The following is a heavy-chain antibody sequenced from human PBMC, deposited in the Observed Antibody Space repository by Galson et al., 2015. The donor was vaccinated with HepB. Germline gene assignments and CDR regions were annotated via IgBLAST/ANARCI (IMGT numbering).Heavy chain of an antibody. Sequence: SLRLSCAASGFTFSSYAMHWVRQAPGKGLEWVAVISYDGSNKYYADSVKGRFTISRDNSKNTLYLQMNSLRAEDTAVYYCARDPGQWLVQGGDFDYWGQGTLVTVSS. V-gene: IGHV3-30*04. CDR1: GFTFSSYA. CDR3: ARDPGQWLVQGGDFDY. CDR2: ISYDGSNK. D-gene: IGHD6-19*01. J-gene: IGHJ4*02.